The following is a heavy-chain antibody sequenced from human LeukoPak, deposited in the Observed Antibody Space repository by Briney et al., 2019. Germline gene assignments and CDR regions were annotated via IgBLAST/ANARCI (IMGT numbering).Heavy chain of an antibody. Sequence: SETPSLTCTVSGGSISSYYWSWIRQPPGKGLGWIGYIYYSGSTNYNPSLKSRVTISVDTSKNQFSLKLSSVTAADTAVYYCARHGVMAVRDNWFDPWGQGTLVTVSS. CDR1: GGSISSYY. V-gene: IGHV4-59*08. CDR2: IYYSGST. CDR3: ARHGVMAVRDNWFDP. J-gene: IGHJ5*02. D-gene: IGHD2-21*01.